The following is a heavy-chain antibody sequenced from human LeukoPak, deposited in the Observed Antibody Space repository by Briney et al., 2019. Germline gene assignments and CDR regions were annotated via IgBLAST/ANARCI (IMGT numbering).Heavy chain of an antibody. V-gene: IGHV3-21*01. CDR2: ISSSSSYI. D-gene: IGHD6-6*01. CDR3: ARGEGIAARHRSDP. CDR1: GFTFSSYT. J-gene: IGHJ5*02. Sequence: GGSLRLSCVASGFTFSSYTMNWVRQAPGKGLEWVSSISSSSSYIYYADSVKGRSTISRDNAKNSLYLQMNSLRAEDTAVYYCARGEGIAARHRSDPWGQGTLVTVSS.